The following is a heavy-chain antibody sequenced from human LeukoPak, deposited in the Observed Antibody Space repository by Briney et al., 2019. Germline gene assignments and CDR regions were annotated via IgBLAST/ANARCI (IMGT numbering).Heavy chain of an antibody. J-gene: IGHJ4*02. D-gene: IGHD4-17*01. CDR2: INHSGST. CDR1: GGSFSGYY. CDR3: ARGTITTVTYYFDY. Sequence: SETLSLTCAVYGGSFSGYYWSWIRQPPGKGLEWIGEINHSGSTNYNPSLKSRVTISVDTSKNQFSLKLSSVTAADTAVYYCARGTITTVTYYFDYWGQGTLVTVSS. V-gene: IGHV4-34*01.